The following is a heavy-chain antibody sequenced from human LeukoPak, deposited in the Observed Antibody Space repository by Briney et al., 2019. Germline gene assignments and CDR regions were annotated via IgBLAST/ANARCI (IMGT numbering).Heavy chain of an antibody. CDR1: GISLSDHY. V-gene: IGHV3-11*01. CDR3: ARTKSEPTYGQHHGLDN. J-gene: IGHJ4*02. D-gene: IGHD2-8*01. CDR2: ISSSGRTK. Sequence: GGSLRLSCAASGISLSDHYMNWIRQAPGKGLEWLSYISSSGRTKAYADSVKGRFTISRDNAKNSLWLQMNSLRADDTAVYYCARTKSEPTYGQHHGLDNWGQGTLVTVSS.